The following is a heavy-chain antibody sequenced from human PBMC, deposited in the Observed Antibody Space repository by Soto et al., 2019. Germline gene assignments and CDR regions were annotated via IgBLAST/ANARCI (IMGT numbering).Heavy chain of an antibody. CDR2: IYYSGST. V-gene: IGHV4-59*01. D-gene: IGHD2-2*01. CDR1: VGSISSYY. Sequence: SETLSLTCTVSVGSISSYYCSWIRQPPGKGLEWIGYIYYSGSTNYNPSVKSRVTISVDTSKNQFSLKLRSVTAADTAVYYCASEEDCSSTSCYVRGAFDIWGQGTMVTVSS. CDR3: ASEEDCSSTSCYVRGAFDI. J-gene: IGHJ3*02.